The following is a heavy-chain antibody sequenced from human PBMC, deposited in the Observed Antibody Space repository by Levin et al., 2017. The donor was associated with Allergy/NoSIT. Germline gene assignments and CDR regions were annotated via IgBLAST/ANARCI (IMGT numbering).Heavy chain of an antibody. D-gene: IGHD3-10*01. Sequence: SCSASGFTFSSYAMHWVRQAPGKGLNSVSAISTNGGSTYYADSVKGRFTISRDNSKNTLYLQMSSLRAEDTAVYYCVSEWYYGSGSLDYWGQGTLVTVSS. J-gene: IGHJ4*02. CDR1: GFTFSSYA. CDR2: ISTNGGST. CDR3: VSEWYYGSGSLDY. V-gene: IGHV3-64D*06.